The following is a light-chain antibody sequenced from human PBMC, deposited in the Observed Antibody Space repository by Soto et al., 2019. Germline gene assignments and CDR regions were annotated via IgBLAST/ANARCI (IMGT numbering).Light chain of an antibody. CDR1: QIVTSN. Sequence: EIVLTQSSATLSFSPGERATLSCRASQIVTSNALAWYQQKPGQAPRLLIYGASTRATGVPARFSGSGSGTDFTLTISSLEPEDFAVYYCHQRSNWPPDTFGQGTRLEIK. J-gene: IGKJ5*01. CDR3: HQRSNWPPDT. V-gene: IGKV3-11*01. CDR2: GAS.